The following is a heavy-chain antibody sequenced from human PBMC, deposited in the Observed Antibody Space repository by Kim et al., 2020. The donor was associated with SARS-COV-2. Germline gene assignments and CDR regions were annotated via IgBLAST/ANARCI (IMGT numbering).Heavy chain of an antibody. D-gene: IGHD3-16*01. CDR1: GGTLNNHA. V-gene: IGHV1-69*06. Sequence: SVKVSCKASGGTLNNHAISWVRQAPGQGLEWMGEIIPIFGTANYAQKFQGRVTITADTSTSTAYMELSSLRSEDTAVYYCAGRWRRGVLAGDHEKDVW. CDR2: IIPIFGTA. CDR3: AGRWRRGVLAGDHEKDV. J-gene: IGHJ6*01.